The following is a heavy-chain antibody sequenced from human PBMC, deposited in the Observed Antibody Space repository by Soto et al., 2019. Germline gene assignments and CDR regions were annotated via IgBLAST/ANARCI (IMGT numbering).Heavy chain of an antibody. CDR3: ARDRGNRGYYYYGMDV. D-gene: IGHD7-27*01. CDR2: IYYSGST. CDR1: GGSISSYY. J-gene: IGHJ6*02. V-gene: IGHV4-59*01. Sequence: SETLSLTCTVSGGSISSYYWSWIRQPPGKGLEWIGYIYYSGSTNYNPSLKSRVTISVDTSKNQFSLKLSSVTAADTAVYYCARDRGNRGYYYYGMDVWGQGTTVTVSS.